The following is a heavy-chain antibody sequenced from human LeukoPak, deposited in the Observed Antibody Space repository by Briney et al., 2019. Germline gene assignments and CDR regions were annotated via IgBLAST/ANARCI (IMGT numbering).Heavy chain of an antibody. Sequence: SETLSLTCAVYGGSFSGYYWSWIRQPPGEGLEWIGEINHSGSTNYNPSLKSRVTISVDTPKNQFSLKLSSVTAADTAVYYCARGGYFDWLTFDYWGQGTLVTVSS. D-gene: IGHD3-9*01. J-gene: IGHJ4*02. CDR1: GGSFSGYY. V-gene: IGHV4-34*01. CDR3: ARGGYFDWLTFDY. CDR2: INHSGST.